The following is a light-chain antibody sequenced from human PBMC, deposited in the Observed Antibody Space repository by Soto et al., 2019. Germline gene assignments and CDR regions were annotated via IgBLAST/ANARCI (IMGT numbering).Light chain of an antibody. CDR3: QQYGDSPLT. CDR1: QSVGSD. Sequence: EIVMTQSPATLSVSPGERATLSCRASQSVGSDLAWYQQKPGQAPRLVIYDIFTRATGIPDRFSASGSGTDFTLTISRLEPQDFAIYYCQQYGDSPLTFGGGTRVDIK. V-gene: IGKV3D-15*02. CDR2: DIF. J-gene: IGKJ4*01.